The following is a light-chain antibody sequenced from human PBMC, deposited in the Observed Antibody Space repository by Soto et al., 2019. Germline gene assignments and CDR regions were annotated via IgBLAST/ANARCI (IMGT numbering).Light chain of an antibody. J-gene: IGKJ1*01. Sequence: ILMTQSPATLSVSPGERATLSCRASQSISNNLAWYQQKPGQAPRLLIYDASTRATGIPARFSGSGSGTDFPLTLSGLQSEDFAVYYCQQYNNWPPWTFGQGTKVEIK. V-gene: IGKV3-15*01. CDR3: QQYNNWPPWT. CDR1: QSISNN. CDR2: DAS.